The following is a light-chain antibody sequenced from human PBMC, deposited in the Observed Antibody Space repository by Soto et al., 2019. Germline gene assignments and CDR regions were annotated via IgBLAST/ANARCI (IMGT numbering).Light chain of an antibody. CDR1: SSDVGGYRY. CDR2: EVS. CDR3: SSYSSSNTPYV. J-gene: IGLJ1*01. V-gene: IGLV2-14*01. Sequence: QSVLTQPASVSGSPGQSITISCTGTSSDVGGYRYVSWFQQHPGKAPKLMIYEVSNWPSGVSIRFSGSKSGNTASLTISGLQAEDGADYYCSSYSSSNTPYVLGTGTKVTVL.